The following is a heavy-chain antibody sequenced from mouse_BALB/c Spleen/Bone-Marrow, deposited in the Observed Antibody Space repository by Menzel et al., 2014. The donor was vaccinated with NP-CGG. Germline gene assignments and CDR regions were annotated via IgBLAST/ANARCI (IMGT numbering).Heavy chain of an antibody. CDR3: AKNYYYGYVAY. V-gene: IGHV4-1*02. CDR1: GFDFSRYW. J-gene: IGHJ3*01. CDR2: INPDSSTI. D-gene: IGHD1-2*01. Sequence: EVKVEESGGGLVQPGGSLKLSCAASGFDFSRYWMTWVRQAPGKGLEWIGEINPDSSTINYAPSLKDKFIISRDSAKNTLYLQMSKVRSEDTALYYCAKNYYYGYVAYWGQGTLVTVSA.